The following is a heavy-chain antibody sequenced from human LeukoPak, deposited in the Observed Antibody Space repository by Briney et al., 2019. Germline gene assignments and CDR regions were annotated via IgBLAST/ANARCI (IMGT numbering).Heavy chain of an antibody. CDR1: GGSISSGDYY. CDR2: IYYSGST. V-gene: IGHV4-30-4*08. CDR3: AGRDGGSCFSS. J-gene: IGHJ5*02. D-gene: IGHD2-15*01. Sequence: SETLSLTCTVSGGSISSGDYYWSWIRQPPGKGLEWIGYIYYSGSTYYNPSLKSRVTISVDTSKNQFSLKLSSVTAADTAVYYCAGRDGGSCFSSWGQGTLVTVSS.